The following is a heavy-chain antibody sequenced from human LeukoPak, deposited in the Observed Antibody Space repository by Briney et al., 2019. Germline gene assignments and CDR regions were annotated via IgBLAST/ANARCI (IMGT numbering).Heavy chain of an antibody. CDR3: ARSDTSSGWSFDY. CDR2: IYYSGST. D-gene: IGHD6-19*01. Sequence: SETLSLTCTVSGGSISSYYWSRIRQPPGKGLEWIGYIYYSGSTNYNPSLKSRVTISVDTSKNQFSLKLSSVTAADTAVYYCARSDTSSGWSFDYWGQGTLVTVSS. CDR1: GGSISSYY. J-gene: IGHJ4*02. V-gene: IGHV4-59*01.